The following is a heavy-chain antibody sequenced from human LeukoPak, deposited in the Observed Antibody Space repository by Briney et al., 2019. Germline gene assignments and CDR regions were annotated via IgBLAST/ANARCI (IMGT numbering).Heavy chain of an antibody. J-gene: IGHJ5*02. CDR1: GFTFSSYA. CDR2: INSDGSST. V-gene: IGHV3-74*01. D-gene: IGHD3-22*01. CDR3: ASATYYYDSSGQA. Sequence: GGSLRLSCAASGFTFSSYAMSWVRQAPGKGLVWVSRINSDGSSTSYADSVKGRFTISRDNAKNTLYPQMNSLRAEDTAVYYCASATYYYDSSGQAWGQGTLVTVSS.